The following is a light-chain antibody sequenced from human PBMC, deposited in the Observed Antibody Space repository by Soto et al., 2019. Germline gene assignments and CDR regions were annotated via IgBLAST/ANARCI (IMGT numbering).Light chain of an antibody. CDR1: HDVSRN. J-gene: IGKJ4*01. CDR2: DAS. V-gene: IGKV1-33*01. Sequence: DIQMTQSPSSLSASVGDRVTIACQASHDVSRNLNWFQQKPGEAPKLLIYDASNLERGVPSRFSGSGSVTDFTLTISSLHPEDVATYYCQQYNSMLSFGGGTEVEIK. CDR3: QQYNSMLS.